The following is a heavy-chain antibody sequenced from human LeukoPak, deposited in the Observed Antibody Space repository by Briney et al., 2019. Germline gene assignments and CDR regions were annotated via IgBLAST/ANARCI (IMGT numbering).Heavy chain of an antibody. J-gene: IGHJ4*02. CDR3: ARVEEEEVAGGENYFDY. D-gene: IGHD6-19*01. CDR1: GGSISSYY. V-gene: IGHV4-59*01. CDR2: IYYSGST. Sequence: MTSETLSLTCTVSGGSISSYYGSWIRQPPGKGLEWIGYIYYSGSTNYNPSLKSRVTISVDTSKNQFSLKLSSVTAADTAVYYCARVEEEEVAGGENYFDYWGQGTLVTVSS.